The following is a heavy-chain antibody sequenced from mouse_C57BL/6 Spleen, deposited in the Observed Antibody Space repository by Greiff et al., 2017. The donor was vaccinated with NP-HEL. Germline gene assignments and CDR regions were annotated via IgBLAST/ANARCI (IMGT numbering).Heavy chain of an antibody. Sequence: QVQLQQPGAELVKPGASVKLSCKASGYTFTSYWMHWVKQRPGQGLEWIGMIHPNSGSTNYNEKFKSKATLTVDKSSSTAYMQLSSLTSEDSAVYYCARFDYEDTYDFDYWGQGTTLTVSS. D-gene: IGHD2-4*01. CDR3: ARFDYEDTYDFDY. V-gene: IGHV1-64*01. CDR2: IHPNSGST. J-gene: IGHJ2*01. CDR1: GYTFTSYW.